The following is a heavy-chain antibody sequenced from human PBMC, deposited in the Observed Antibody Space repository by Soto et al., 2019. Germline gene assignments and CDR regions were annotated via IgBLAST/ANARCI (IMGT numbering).Heavy chain of an antibody. Sequence: GGSLKLSCVASGFPFTDYVVSVVRQVPGKGLEWVSSISDGGERTDYRDSVRGRFTISRDNARFTLHLQMNSLRVDDTATYFCARDRSTDFGLDVWGQGTTVTVSS. V-gene: IGHV3-23*01. J-gene: IGHJ6*02. CDR1: GFPFTDYV. CDR3: ARDRSTDFGLDV. D-gene: IGHD3-3*01. CDR2: ISDGGERT.